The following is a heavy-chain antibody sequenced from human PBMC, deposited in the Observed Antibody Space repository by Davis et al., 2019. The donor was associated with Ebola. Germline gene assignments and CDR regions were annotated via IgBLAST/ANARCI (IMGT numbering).Heavy chain of an antibody. D-gene: IGHD1-26*01. V-gene: IGHV4-59*08. CDR1: GGSISSYY. Sequence: GSLRLSCTVSGGSISSYYWSWIRQPPGKGLEWIGYIYYSGSTNYNPSLKSRVTISVDTSKNQFSLKLSSVTAADTAVYYCARQHGGSYDYWGQGTLVTVAS. J-gene: IGHJ4*02. CDR2: IYYSGST. CDR3: ARQHGGSYDY.